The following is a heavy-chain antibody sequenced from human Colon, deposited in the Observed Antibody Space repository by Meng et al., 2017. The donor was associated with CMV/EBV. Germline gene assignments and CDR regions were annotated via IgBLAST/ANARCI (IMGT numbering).Heavy chain of an antibody. CDR1: GFTFSGSA. V-gene: IGHV3-73*01. Sequence: GGSLRLSCAASGFTFSGSAIHWIRQASGKGLEWVGRIRSKPNDFATEYAESVKGRFTISRDDSNDSAFLQMCSLKVDDTAVYYCAVLAVAEPISYWGQGTLVTVSS. J-gene: IGHJ4*02. CDR2: IRSKPNDFAT. CDR3: AVLAVAEPISY. D-gene: IGHD6-19*01.